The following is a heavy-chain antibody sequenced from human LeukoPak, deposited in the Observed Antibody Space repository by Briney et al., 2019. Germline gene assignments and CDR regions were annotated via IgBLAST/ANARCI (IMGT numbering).Heavy chain of an antibody. J-gene: IGHJ4*02. Sequence: SETPSLTCAVYGGSFSGYYWSWIRQPPGKGLEWIGEINHSGSTNYNPSLKSRVTISVDTSKNQFSLKLSSVTAADTAVYYCARKYGYSSGWYDYWGQGTLVTVSS. CDR3: ARKYGYSSGWYDY. CDR1: GGSFSGYY. D-gene: IGHD6-19*01. CDR2: INHSGST. V-gene: IGHV4-34*01.